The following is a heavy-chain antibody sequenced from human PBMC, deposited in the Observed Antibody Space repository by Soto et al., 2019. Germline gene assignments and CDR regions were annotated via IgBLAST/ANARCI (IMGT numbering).Heavy chain of an antibody. CDR2: ISAYNGNT. CDR3: ARDWAGYCSSTSCYRADLFDY. D-gene: IGHD2-2*01. CDR1: GYTFTSYG. V-gene: IGHV1-18*01. J-gene: IGHJ4*02. Sequence: GSVKVSCKASGYTFTSYGISWVRQAPGQGLEWMGWISAYNGNTNYAQKLQGRVTMTTDTSTSTAYMELRSLRSDDTAVYYCARDWAGYCSSTSCYRADLFDYWGQGSLVTVSS.